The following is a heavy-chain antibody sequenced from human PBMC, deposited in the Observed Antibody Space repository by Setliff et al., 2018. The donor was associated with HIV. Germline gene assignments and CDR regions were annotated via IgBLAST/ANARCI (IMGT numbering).Heavy chain of an antibody. Sequence: GGSLRLSCAASGFTFSNYAMSWVRQAPGEGLEWVSAILSTGERTFYADSVKGRFTISTDNSKNTVYLQMNSLSAEDTAEYYCAKELAASGLGYFDSWGRGILVTVSS. CDR2: ILSTGERT. CDR3: AKELAASGLGYFDS. J-gene: IGHJ4*02. D-gene: IGHD3-22*01. V-gene: IGHV3-23*01. CDR1: GFTFSNYA.